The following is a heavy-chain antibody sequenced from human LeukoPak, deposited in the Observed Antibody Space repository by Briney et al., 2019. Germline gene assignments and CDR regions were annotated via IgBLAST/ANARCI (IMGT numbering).Heavy chain of an antibody. CDR2: INHSGST. D-gene: IGHD6-13*01. V-gene: IGHV4-34*01. Sequence: SETLSLTCAVYGGSFSGNYWSWIRQPPGKELEWIGEINHSGSTNYNPSLKSRVTISVDTSKNQFSLKLSSVTAADTAVYYCARGRQHDNWFDPWGQGTLVTVSS. CDR1: GGSFSGNY. J-gene: IGHJ5*02. CDR3: ARGRQHDNWFDP.